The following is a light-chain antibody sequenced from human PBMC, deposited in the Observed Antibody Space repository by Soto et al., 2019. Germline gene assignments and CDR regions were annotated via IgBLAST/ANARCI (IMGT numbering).Light chain of an antibody. CDR3: SSYTTSNTRQIV. Sequence: QSALTQPASVSGSPGQSITISCTGTSSDVGGYNYVPWYQQHPGKAPKFMIYDVSNRPSGVSNRFSGSKSGNTASLTISGLQPEDEADYHCSSYTTSNTRQIVFGTGTKVTVL. V-gene: IGLV2-14*01. CDR2: DVS. J-gene: IGLJ1*01. CDR1: SSDVGGYNY.